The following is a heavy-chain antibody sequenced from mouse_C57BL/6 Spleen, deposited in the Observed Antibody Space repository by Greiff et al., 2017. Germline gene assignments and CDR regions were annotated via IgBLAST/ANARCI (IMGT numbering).Heavy chain of an antibody. CDR2: IYPGSGST. CDR1: GYTFTSYW. J-gene: IGHJ4*01. D-gene: IGHD3-2*02. CDR3: ARWRSSGYVSYAMDY. V-gene: IGHV1-55*01. Sequence: VQLQQPGAELVKPGASVKMSCKASGYTFTSYWITWVKQRPGQGLEWIGDIYPGSGSTNYNEKFKSKATLTVATSSSTAYMQLSSLTSEDSAVYYCARWRSSGYVSYAMDYWGQGTSVTVSS.